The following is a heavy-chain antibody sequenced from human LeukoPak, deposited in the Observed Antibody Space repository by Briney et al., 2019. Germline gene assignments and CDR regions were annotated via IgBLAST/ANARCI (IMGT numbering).Heavy chain of an antibody. J-gene: IGHJ3*02. CDR1: GFTFSSYA. CDR2: IWYDGSNK. Sequence: GGSLRLSCAASGFTFSSYAMSWVRQAPGKGLEWVALIWYDGSNKYYADSVKGRSTISRDNSKNTLYLQMNSLRAEDTAVYYCARERTTVLQAHDAFDIWGQGTMVTVSS. CDR3: ARERTTVLQAHDAFDI. V-gene: IGHV3-33*08. D-gene: IGHD4-17*01.